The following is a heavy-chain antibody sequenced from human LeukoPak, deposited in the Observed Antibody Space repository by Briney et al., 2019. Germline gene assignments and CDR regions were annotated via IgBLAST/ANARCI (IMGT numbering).Heavy chain of an antibody. V-gene: IGHV3-21*06. CDR3: LRGDRRDY. J-gene: IGHJ4*02. Sequence: GGSLRLSCAASGFIFNSHSMNWVRQAPGKGLEWASSIDSSGGYMFYADSVKGRFIISRDNAKDSLYVQMNSLRVEDTAVYYCLRGDRRDYWGQGTLVTVSS. CDR1: GFIFNSHS. CDR2: IDSSGGYM.